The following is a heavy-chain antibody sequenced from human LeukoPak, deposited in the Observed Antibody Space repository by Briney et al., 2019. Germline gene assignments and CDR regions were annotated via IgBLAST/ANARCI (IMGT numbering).Heavy chain of an antibody. D-gene: IGHD3-3*01. J-gene: IGHJ4*02. V-gene: IGHV4-34*01. CDR3: ARDLTYYDFWSAYSDTLDY. CDR2: INHSGST. Sequence: SETLSLTCAVYGGSFSVYYWSWIRPPPGKGREWMGEINHSGSTNYNTSLKSRVTISVATSKNQFSLKLSSVTAADTAVYYCARDLTYYDFWSAYSDTLDYWGQGTLVTVSS. CDR1: GGSFSVYY.